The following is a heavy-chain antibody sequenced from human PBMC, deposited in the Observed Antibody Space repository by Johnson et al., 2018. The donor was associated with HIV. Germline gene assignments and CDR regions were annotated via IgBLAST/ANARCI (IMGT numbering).Heavy chain of an antibody. Sequence: QMLLVESGGGWVKPGGSLRLSCAASRFTFSDYYMTWIRQAPGKGLEWVSYISSSGNTIYYADSVKGRFTISRDNAKNTLYLQMNSLRAEDTAVYYCARESGGQYDAFDIWGQGTMVTVSS. V-gene: IGHV3-11*04. D-gene: IGHD3-16*01. CDR2: ISSSGNTI. CDR1: RFTFSDYY. J-gene: IGHJ3*02. CDR3: ARESGGQYDAFDI.